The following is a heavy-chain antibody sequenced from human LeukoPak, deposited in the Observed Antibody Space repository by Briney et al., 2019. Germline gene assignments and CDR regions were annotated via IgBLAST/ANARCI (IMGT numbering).Heavy chain of an antibody. D-gene: IGHD3-22*01. J-gene: IGHJ6*02. CDR1: GYTFTSYG. Sequence: ASVKVSCKASGYTFTSYGISWVRQAPGQGLEWMGWISAYNGNTNYAQKLQGRVTMTTDTSTSTAYMELRSLRSDDTAVYYCARGEYYYDSSGYFHYYYYGMDVWGQGTTVTVPS. CDR2: ISAYNGNT. V-gene: IGHV1-18*01. CDR3: ARGEYYYDSSGYFHYYYYGMDV.